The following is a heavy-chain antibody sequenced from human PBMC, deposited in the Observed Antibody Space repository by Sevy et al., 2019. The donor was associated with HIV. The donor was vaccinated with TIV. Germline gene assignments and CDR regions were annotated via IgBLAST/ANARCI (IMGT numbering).Heavy chain of an antibody. V-gene: IGHV3-23*01. Sequence: GGSLRLSCVASGFTFSSYAMHWVRQAPGKGLEWVSGVSGSGGSPFYADSVKGRLTISRDKSKNTLYLQMNSLRPEDTAVYYCAKDRITVIGDAFDFWGQGTMVTVSS. CDR1: GFTFSSYA. CDR3: AKDRITVIGDAFDF. CDR2: VSGSGGSP. D-gene: IGHD3-10*02. J-gene: IGHJ3*01.